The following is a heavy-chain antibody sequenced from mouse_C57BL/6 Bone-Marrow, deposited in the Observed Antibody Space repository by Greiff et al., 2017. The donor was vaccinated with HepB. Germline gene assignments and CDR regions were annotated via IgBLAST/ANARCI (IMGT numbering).Heavy chain of an antibody. Sequence: VQLQQSGPELVKPGASVKISCKASGYAFSSSWMNWVKQRPGKGLEWIGRIYPGDGDTNYNGKFKGKATLTADKSSSTAYMQLSSLTSEDSAVYFCARRGGNYVYWYFDVWGTGTTVTVSS. D-gene: IGHD2-1*01. J-gene: IGHJ1*03. CDR1: GYAFSSSW. CDR2: IYPGDGDT. V-gene: IGHV1-82*01. CDR3: ARRGGNYVYWYFDV.